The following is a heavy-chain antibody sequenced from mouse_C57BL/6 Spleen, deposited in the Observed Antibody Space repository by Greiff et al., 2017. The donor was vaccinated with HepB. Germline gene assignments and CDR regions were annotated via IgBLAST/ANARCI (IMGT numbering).Heavy chain of an antibody. V-gene: IGHV5-9*01. Sequence: EVKLVESGGGLVKPGGSLKLSCAASGFTFSSYTMSWVRQTPEKRLEWVATISGGGGNTYYPDSVKGRFTISRDNAKNTLYLQMSSLRSEDTALYYCARHGFITTVVDWYFDVWGTGTTVTVSS. CDR1: GFTFSSYT. D-gene: IGHD1-1*01. CDR3: ARHGFITTVVDWYFDV. J-gene: IGHJ1*03. CDR2: ISGGGGNT.